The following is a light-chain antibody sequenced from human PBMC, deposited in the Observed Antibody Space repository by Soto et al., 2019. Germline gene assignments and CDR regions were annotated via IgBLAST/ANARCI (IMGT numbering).Light chain of an antibody. CDR1: SSNIGAGYD. CDR3: QPYDSSLSVV. Sequence: QSVLTQPPSVSGAPGQRVTISCTGSSSNIGAGYDVHWYQQLPGTAPKLLIYGNSNRPSGVPDRFSGSKSGTSASLAIAGLQAEDEADYHCQPYDSSLSVVFGGGTQLPVL. CDR2: GNS. J-gene: IGLJ2*01. V-gene: IGLV1-40*01.